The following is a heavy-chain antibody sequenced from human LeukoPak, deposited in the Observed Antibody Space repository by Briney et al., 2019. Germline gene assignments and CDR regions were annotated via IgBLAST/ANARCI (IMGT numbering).Heavy chain of an antibody. V-gene: IGHV3-33*05. J-gene: IGHJ4*02. Sequence: TGGSLRLSCAASGFIFSNYAMHWVRQPPGKGLEWVSLIQRDGGEQYYADSVRGRLTISRDNSKNTLYLQMNSLGAEDTAVYYCARDRGYTYGHPLDYWGQGTLVTVSS. CDR2: IQRDGGEQ. D-gene: IGHD5-18*01. CDR1: GFIFSNYA. CDR3: ARDRGYTYGHPLDY.